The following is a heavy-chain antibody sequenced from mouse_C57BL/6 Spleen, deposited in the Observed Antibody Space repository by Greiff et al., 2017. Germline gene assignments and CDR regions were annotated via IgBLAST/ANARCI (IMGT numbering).Heavy chain of an antibody. V-gene: IGHV1-69*01. CDR3: ARGLLPLDY. D-gene: IGHD1-1*01. J-gene: IGHJ2*01. CDR1: GYTFTSYW. CDR2: VDPSDSYT. Sequence: QVQLQQSGAELVMPGASVKLSCKASGYTFTSYWMHWVKQRPGQGLEWIGEVDPSDSYTNYNQKFKGKSTLTVDKSSSTAYMQLSSLTSEDSAVYYCARGLLPLDYWGQGTTLTVSS.